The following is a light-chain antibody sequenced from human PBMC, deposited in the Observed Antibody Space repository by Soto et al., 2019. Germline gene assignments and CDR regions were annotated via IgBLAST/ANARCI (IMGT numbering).Light chain of an antibody. V-gene: IGKV3-20*01. CDR1: QSVSSNY. CDR3: QQYGSSLLT. CDR2: GVS. Sequence: EIVLTQSPCTLSLSPGERATISCRASQSVSSNYVAWYQQKPGQAPRLLLYGVSSRATGIPDRFSGSGSGTDFTLPISRLEPEDFGVYYCQQYGSSLLTFGGGTKVESK. J-gene: IGKJ4*01.